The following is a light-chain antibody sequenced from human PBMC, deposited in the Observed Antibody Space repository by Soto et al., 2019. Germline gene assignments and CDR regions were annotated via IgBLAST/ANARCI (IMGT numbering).Light chain of an antibody. Sequence: EIVMTQSPAGLSVSRGERAALCCRASQSVSFNLAWYQQKPGQAPRLLIYAASARATAIPARFSGSGSGTEFTLTISNLQSEDFAVYYCQQYNNWPPITFGQGTRLEIK. J-gene: IGKJ5*01. CDR1: QSVSFN. V-gene: IGKV3-15*01. CDR3: QQYNNWPPIT. CDR2: AAS.